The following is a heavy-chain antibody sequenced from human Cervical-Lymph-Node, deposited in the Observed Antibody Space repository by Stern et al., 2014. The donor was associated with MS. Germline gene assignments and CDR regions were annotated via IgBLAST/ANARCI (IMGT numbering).Heavy chain of an antibody. D-gene: IGHD6-19*01. CDR3: ARRVAVAGVDAFDI. CDR1: GFIFSNYG. J-gene: IGHJ3*02. Sequence: VQLVESGGGVVQPGKSLRLSCAPSGFIFSNYGMHWVRQAPGQGLEWVAGIWYDGSKKYYADSVKGRFTISRDNSRSTPSLQMNSLRAEDTAVYYCARRVAVAGVDAFDIWGQGTVVTVSS. CDR2: IWYDGSKK. V-gene: IGHV3-33*01.